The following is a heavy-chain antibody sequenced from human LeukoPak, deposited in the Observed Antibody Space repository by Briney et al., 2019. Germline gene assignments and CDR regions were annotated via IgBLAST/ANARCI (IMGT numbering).Heavy chain of an antibody. CDR1: GFTFSSYA. V-gene: IGHV3-30*04. J-gene: IGHJ4*02. Sequence: GGSLRLSCAASGFTFSSYAMHWVGQAPGKGLEWVAVISYDGSNKYYADSVKGRFTISRDNSKNTLYLQMNSLRAEDTAVYYCARRLGGYWGQGTLVTVSS. CDR2: ISYDGSNK. CDR3: ARRLGGY.